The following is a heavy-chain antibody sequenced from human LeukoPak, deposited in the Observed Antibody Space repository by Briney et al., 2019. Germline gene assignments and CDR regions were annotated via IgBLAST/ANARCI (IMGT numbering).Heavy chain of an antibody. CDR2: IYTSGST. D-gene: IGHD2-15*01. CDR1: GGSISSGSYY. CDR3: AREDRYCSGGSCYS. J-gene: IGHJ4*02. Sequence: SETLSLTCTVSGGSISSGSYYWSWIRQPAGKGLEWIGRIYTSGSTNYKPSLKSRVIISVDTSKNQFSLELSSVTAADTAVYYCAREDRYCSGGSCYSWGQGTLVTVSS. V-gene: IGHV4-61*02.